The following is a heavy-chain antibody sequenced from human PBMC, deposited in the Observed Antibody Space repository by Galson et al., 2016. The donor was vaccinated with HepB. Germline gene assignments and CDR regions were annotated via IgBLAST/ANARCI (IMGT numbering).Heavy chain of an antibody. CDR3: ARARYEYSTSWYLDS. Sequence: VRQAPGKGLECVSIIYSDGGTYYADSVRGRFTISRDNSKDTVYLQMNSLRAEDTAVYYCARARYEYSTSWYLDSWGQGTLVTVSS. CDR2: IYSDGGT. D-gene: IGHD5-12*01. V-gene: IGHV3-53*01. J-gene: IGHJ4*02.